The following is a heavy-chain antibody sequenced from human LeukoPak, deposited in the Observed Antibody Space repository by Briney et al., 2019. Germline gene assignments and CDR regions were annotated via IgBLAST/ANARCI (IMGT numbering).Heavy chain of an antibody. D-gene: IGHD4-17*01. CDR3: GAGDYHHFDY. CDR1: GGSISSYY. CDR2: IYYSGST. V-gene: IGHV4-59*01. J-gene: IGHJ4*02. Sequence: SETLSLTCTVSGGSISSYYWSWIRQPPGQGLEWIGYIYYSGSTNYNPSLKSRVTISVDTISVDTSKKQFSLKLSSVTAADTAVYYCGAGDYHHFDYWGQGTLVTVSS.